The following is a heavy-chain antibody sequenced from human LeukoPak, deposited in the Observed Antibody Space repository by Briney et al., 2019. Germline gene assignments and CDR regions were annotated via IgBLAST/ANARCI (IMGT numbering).Heavy chain of an antibody. Sequence: SETLTLTCIVSNGSISGYFWNWIRQPPGKRLEWIGYTYHSGSTNYNPSLKSRVTISSDTSKNHLSLKMTSVTAADTAVYYCARDVHDYYGSGSYVLAWFDPWGQGTLVTVSS. CDR3: ARDVHDYYGSGSYVLAWFDP. D-gene: IGHD3-10*01. CDR2: TYHSGST. CDR1: NGSISGYF. V-gene: IGHV4-59*01. J-gene: IGHJ5*02.